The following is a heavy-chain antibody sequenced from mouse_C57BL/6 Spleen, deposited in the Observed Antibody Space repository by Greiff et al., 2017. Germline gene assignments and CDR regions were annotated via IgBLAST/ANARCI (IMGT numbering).Heavy chain of an antibody. CDR2: ISYDGSN. V-gene: IGHV3-6*01. CDR3: ARERLRRAMDY. Sequence: EVQLQESGPGLVKPSQSLSLTCSVTGYSITSGYYWNWIRQFPGNKLEWMGYISYDGSNNYNPSLKNRISITRDTSKNQFFLKLNSVTTEDTATYYCARERLRRAMDYWGQGTSVTVSS. J-gene: IGHJ4*01. CDR1: GYSITSGYY. D-gene: IGHD2-2*01.